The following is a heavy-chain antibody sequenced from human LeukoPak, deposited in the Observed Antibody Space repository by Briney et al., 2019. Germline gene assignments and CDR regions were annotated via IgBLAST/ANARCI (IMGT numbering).Heavy chain of an antibody. D-gene: IGHD5-12*01. CDR2: INPNSGGT. CDR3: AREGYSGYGGPAGYYYYGMDV. Sequence: ASVKVSCKASGYTFTGYYMHWVRQAPGQGLEWMGWINPNSGGTNCAQKFQGRVTMTRDTSISTAYMELSRLRSDDTAVYYCAREGYSGYGGPAGYYYYGMDVWGQGTTVTVSS. V-gene: IGHV1-2*02. J-gene: IGHJ6*02. CDR1: GYTFTGYY.